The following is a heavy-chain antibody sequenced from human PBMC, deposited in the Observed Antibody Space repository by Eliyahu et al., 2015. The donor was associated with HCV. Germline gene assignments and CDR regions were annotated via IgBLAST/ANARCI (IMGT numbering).Heavy chain of an antibody. V-gene: IGHV3-7*04. CDR1: GFTFSSYW. CDR3: ARDGFVEMATIRDY. CDR2: IKQDGSEK. Sequence: EVQLVESGGGLVQPGGSLRLSCAAPGFTFSSYWMSWVRQAPGKGLEWVANIKQDGSEKYYVDSVKGRFTISRDNAKNSLYLQMNSLRAEDTAVYYCARDGFVEMATIRDYWGQGTLVTVSS. J-gene: IGHJ4*02. D-gene: IGHD5-24*01.